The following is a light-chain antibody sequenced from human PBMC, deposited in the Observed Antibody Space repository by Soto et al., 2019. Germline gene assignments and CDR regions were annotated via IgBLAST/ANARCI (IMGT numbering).Light chain of an antibody. V-gene: IGKV1-6*01. CDR2: AES. Sequence: ALQMTQSPSSLSASVGDRVTITCGASQDISKGLGWYQKKPGKDPKLVIYAESNLQSGVPSRFSGSGSGTDFTLTISSLQPEDFATYYRQQSYSKVTFGGGTKVDIK. J-gene: IGKJ4*01. CDR1: QDISKG. CDR3: QQSYSKVT.